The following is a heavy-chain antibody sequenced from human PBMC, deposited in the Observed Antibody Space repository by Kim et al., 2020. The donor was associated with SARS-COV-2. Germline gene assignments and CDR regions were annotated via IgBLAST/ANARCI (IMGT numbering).Heavy chain of an antibody. V-gene: IGHV4-34*01. Sequence: SETQSLTCAVYGGSFSGYYWSWIRQPPGKGLEWIGEINHSGSTNYNPSLKSRVTISVDTSKNQFSLKLSSVTAADTAVYYCARGPAESIAVAGPFDYWGQGTLVTVSS. CDR3: ARGPAESIAVAGPFDY. CDR2: INHSGST. D-gene: IGHD6-19*01. CDR1: GGSFSGYY. J-gene: IGHJ4*02.